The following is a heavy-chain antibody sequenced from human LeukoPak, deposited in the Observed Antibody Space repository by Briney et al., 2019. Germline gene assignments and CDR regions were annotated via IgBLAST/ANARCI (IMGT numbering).Heavy chain of an antibody. CDR1: GFTFSSYW. CDR2: ISGDGSTT. CDR3: ARSFDY. V-gene: IGHV3-74*01. Sequence: GSLRLSCAASGFTFSSYWMHWVRQVPGKGLVWVSRISGDGSTTNYADAVKGRFTISRDNAKNTLYLQMNSLRAEDTAVYYCARSFDYWGQGTLVTVSS. J-gene: IGHJ4*02.